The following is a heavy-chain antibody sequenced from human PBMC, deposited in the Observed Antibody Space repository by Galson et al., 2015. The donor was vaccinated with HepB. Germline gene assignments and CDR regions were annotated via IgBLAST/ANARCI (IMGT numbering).Heavy chain of an antibody. CDR2: IIPILGIA. CDR3: ARAGDYYDSSGSYMDV. V-gene: IGHV1-69*10. CDR1: GGTFSSYP. Sequence: SVKVSCKASGGTFSSYPISWVRQAPGQGLEWMGGIIPILGIANYAQKFQGRVTITADKSTSTAYMELSSLRSEDTAVYYCARAGDYYDSSGSYMDVWGKGTTVTVSS. D-gene: IGHD3-22*01. J-gene: IGHJ6*03.